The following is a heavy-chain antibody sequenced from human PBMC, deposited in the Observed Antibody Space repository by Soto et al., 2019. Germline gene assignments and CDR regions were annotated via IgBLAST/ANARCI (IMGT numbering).Heavy chain of an antibody. CDR1: GFTFSSYA. J-gene: IGHJ4*02. CDR2: ISSNGGST. Sequence: EVQLVESGGGLVQPGGSLRLSCAASGFTFSSYAMHWVRQAPGKGLEYVSAISSNGGSTYYANSVKGRFTISRDNSTNTLSLQIGSLRAEDMAVYYCARGPYYDILPGPGYYWGQGTLVTVSS. D-gene: IGHD3-9*01. CDR3: ARGPYYDILPGPGYY. V-gene: IGHV3-64*01.